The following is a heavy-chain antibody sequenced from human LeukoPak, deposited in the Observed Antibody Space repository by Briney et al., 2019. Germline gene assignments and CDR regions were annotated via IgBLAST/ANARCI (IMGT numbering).Heavy chain of an antibody. Sequence: SGGSLRLSCAASGFTFSTYAMTWVRQSPGKGPEYVSAISTTGGSTYYADSVKGRFTISRDNSKNTLYLQMSSLTAEDTAVYYCVKGWIQAVGNFCWGQGTLVTVSS. CDR2: ISTTGGST. D-gene: IGHD5-18*01. CDR3: VKGWIQAVGNFC. J-gene: IGHJ4*02. V-gene: IGHV3-64D*06. CDR1: GFTFSTYA.